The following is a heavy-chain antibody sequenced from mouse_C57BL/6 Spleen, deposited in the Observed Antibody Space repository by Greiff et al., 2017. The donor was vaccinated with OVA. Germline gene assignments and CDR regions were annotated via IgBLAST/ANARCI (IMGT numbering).Heavy chain of an antibody. CDR3: ARGDDYDGYFDV. J-gene: IGHJ1*03. V-gene: IGHV1-47*01. CDR2: FHPYNDDT. Sequence: VQGVESGAELVKPGASVKMSCKASGYTFTTYPIEWMKQNHGKSLEWIGNFHPYNDDTKYNEKFKGTATLTVEKSSSTVYMESRRLTYDDAAVYDGARGDDYDGYFDVWGTGTTVTVSS. D-gene: IGHD2-4*01. CDR1: GYTFTTYP.